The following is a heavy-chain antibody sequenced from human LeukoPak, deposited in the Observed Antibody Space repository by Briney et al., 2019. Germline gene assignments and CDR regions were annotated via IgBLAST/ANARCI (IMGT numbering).Heavy chain of an antibody. CDR1: GFTFSSYW. D-gene: IGHD3-10*01. V-gene: IGHV3-74*01. CDR3: ARVPYYYGSGSYYPYFDY. CDR2: INSDGSST. J-gene: IGHJ4*02. Sequence: GGSLRLSCAASGFTFSSYWMHWVRQAPGKGLVWVSRINSDGSSTNYADSVKGRFTISRDNAKNTLYLQMNSLRAEDTAVYYCARVPYYYGSGSYYPYFDYWGQGTLVTVSS.